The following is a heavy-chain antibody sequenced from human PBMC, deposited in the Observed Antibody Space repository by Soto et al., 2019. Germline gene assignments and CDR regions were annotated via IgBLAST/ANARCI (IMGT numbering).Heavy chain of an antibody. V-gene: IGHV1-18*04. CDR2: ISAYNGNT. CDR1: VYTFTSYG. J-gene: IGHJ6*02. D-gene: IGHD3-16*02. CDR3: ARVADYVWGSYRSYGMDV. Sequence: GXSVKGSCKASVYTFTSYGISWVRQAPGQGLEWVGWISAYNGNTNYAQKLQGRVTMTTDTSTSTAYMELRSLRSDDTAVYYCARVADYVWGSYRSYGMDVWGQGTTVTVS.